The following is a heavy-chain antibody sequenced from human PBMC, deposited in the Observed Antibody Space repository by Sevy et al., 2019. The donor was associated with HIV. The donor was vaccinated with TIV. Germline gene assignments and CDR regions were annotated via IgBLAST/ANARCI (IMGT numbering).Heavy chain of an antibody. CDR2: IKPNSGGT. CDR3: AREGEMGAFDI. Sequence: ASVKVSCKASGYTFAGYYMHWVRQAPGQGLEWMGWIKPNSGGTNYAQKFQGWVTMTRHTSISTVYMELSRLRSDDTAVYYCAREGEMGAFDIWGQGTMVTVSS. CDR1: GYTFAGYY. J-gene: IGHJ3*02. D-gene: IGHD1-26*01. V-gene: IGHV1-2*04.